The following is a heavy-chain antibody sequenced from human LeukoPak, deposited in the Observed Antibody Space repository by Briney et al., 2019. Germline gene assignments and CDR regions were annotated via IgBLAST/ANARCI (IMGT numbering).Heavy chain of an antibody. J-gene: IGHJ6*03. CDR1: GFTFSSYS. CDR3: ARDKDSTPYYYYYMDV. CDR2: ISSSSSTI. D-gene: IGHD5/OR15-5a*01. V-gene: IGHV3-48*04. Sequence: PGGSLRLSCAASGFTFSSYSMNWVRQAPGKGLEWVSYISSSSSTIYYADSVKGRFTISRDNAKNSLYLQMDSLRAEDTAVYYCARDKDSTPYYYYYMDVWGKGTTVTVSS.